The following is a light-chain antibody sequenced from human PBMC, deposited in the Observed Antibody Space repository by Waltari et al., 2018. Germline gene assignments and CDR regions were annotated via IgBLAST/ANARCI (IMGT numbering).Light chain of an antibody. J-gene: IGKJ1*01. CDR3: QQASSFPWT. V-gene: IGKV1-12*01. CDR2: TAS. Sequence: DIQITQSPSSVSTSAGATVPLTCRASQSIRSWLAWYQQKPGKAPKLPIYTASTLQTGVPSRFSGSGSGTDFTLTISSLQPEDFATYYCQQASSFPWTFGQGTKVEV. CDR1: QSIRSW.